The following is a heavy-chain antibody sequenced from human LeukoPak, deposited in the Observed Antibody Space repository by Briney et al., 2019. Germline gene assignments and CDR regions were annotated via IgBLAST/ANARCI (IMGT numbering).Heavy chain of an antibody. Sequence: HPGGSLRLSCAASGFTSGSYWMHWVRQAPGKGPEWVARIDDDGTDTHYAVSVKGRFTISRGNAKNTLYLQMTSLRGEDTAVYYCARGMLSSAGYHWYYYMDVWGKGAMVTVSS. V-gene: IGHV3-74*01. CDR2: IDDDGTDT. CDR3: ARGMLSSAGYHWYYYMDV. CDR1: GFTSGSYW. D-gene: IGHD3-3*01. J-gene: IGHJ6*03.